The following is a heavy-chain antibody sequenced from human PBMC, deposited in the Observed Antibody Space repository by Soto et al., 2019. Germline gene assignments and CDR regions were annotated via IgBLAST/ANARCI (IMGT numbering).Heavy chain of an antibody. V-gene: IGHV3-74*01. D-gene: IGHD4-17*01. CDR1: GFTFSDYW. CDR2: IYTDGSRT. Sequence: VQLMESGGGLVQPGGSLRLSCAVSGFTFSDYWMHWVRQAPGKGLVWVSRIYTDGSRTNYADSVKGRFTISRDNAENTLYLQMNSLRAEETAVYYCARGVRGSYGLDIWGQGTMVTVSS. J-gene: IGHJ3*02. CDR3: ARGVRGSYGLDI.